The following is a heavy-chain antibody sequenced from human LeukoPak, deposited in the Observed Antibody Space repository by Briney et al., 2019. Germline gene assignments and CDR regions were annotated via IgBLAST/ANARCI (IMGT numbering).Heavy chain of an antibody. Sequence: GESLKISCKASGYSFSIYWIAWVRQMPGKGLEWMGIFYPGDSDTRYSPSFQGQVTISADKSTNTAYLQWNSLKASDSAMYYCARHTPSSGSYTTLPDPWGQGTLVTVSS. CDR3: ARHTPSSGSYTTLPDP. D-gene: IGHD1-26*01. J-gene: IGHJ5*02. CDR1: GYSFSIYW. V-gene: IGHV5-51*01. CDR2: FYPGDSDT.